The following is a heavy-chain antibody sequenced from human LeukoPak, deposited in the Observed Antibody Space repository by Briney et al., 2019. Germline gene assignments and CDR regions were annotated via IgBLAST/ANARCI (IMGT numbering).Heavy chain of an antibody. J-gene: IGHJ3*02. Sequence: GGSLRLSCAASGFTFSSYSMNWVRQAPGKGLEWVSSISSSSSYIYYADSVKGRFTISRDNAKNSLYLQMNSLRAEDTAVYYCARDVPTIFGVVITGAAFDIWGQGTMVTVSS. V-gene: IGHV3-21*01. CDR3: ARDVPTIFGVVITGAAFDI. D-gene: IGHD3-3*01. CDR1: GFTFSSYS. CDR2: ISSSSSYI.